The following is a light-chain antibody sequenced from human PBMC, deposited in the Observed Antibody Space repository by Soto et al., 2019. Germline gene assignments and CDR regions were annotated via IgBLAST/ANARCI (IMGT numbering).Light chain of an antibody. CDR2: EGN. V-gene: IGLV2-23*01. CDR3: CSYAGGPKPVL. J-gene: IGLJ2*01. CDR1: SSDVGSYNL. Sequence: QSVLTQPASVSGSPGQSITISCTGASSDVGSYNLVSWYQQHPGKAPKLIIYEGNKRPSGISNRFSGSKSGNTASLTISGLQAEDEADYYCCSYAGGPKPVLFGGGTQVTVL.